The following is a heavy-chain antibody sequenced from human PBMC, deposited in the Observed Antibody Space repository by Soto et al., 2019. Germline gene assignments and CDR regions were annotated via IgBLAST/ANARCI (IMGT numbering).Heavy chain of an antibody. CDR2: IYYSGST. V-gene: IGHV4-61*01. D-gene: IGHD2-21*02. CDR3: ARDLWGYCGTDCYPLDV. J-gene: IGHJ6*02. CDR1: GGSISSSYY. Sequence: PSETLSLTCTVSGGSISSSYYWSWIRQPPGKGLEWIGYIYYSGSTNYNPSLKSRVTISVDTSKNQFSLKLSSVTAADTAVYYCARDLWGYCGTDCYPLDVWGQGTTVTVSS.